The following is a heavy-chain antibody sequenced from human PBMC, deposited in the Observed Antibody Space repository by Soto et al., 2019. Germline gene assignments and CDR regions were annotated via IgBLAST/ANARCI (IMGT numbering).Heavy chain of an antibody. CDR1: GFTFRNYW. V-gene: IGHV3-74*01. J-gene: IGHJ6*02. CDR3: ASNYAYAEGYYFYGIDV. D-gene: IGHD3-16*01. Sequence: GGSLRLSCAASGFTFRNYWMHWVRQAPGKGLVWISRVNSDGDTTYYADSVKGRFTISRDNAKNTLHLQMNSLGAEDTAVYYCASNYAYAEGYYFYGIDVWGQGTTVTGS. CDR2: VNSDGDTT.